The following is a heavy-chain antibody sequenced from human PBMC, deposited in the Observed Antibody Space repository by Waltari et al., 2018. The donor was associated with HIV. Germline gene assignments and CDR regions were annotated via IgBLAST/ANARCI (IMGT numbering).Heavy chain of an antibody. D-gene: IGHD3-10*01. CDR3: ARGLSYFDGKPLPWYFDV. V-gene: IGHV3-48*02. Sequence: EEQLLQSGGKFVQPGESLRLSCVASGFSLTSYSVNWVRQAAEKGQSWVSCMVTGATARSYADSVKARITVFADKAKQSVYLQISNLQDEDSAMYYWARGLSYFDGKPLPWYFDVWGRGSRVIVAS. CDR2: MVTGATAR. CDR1: GFSLTSYS. J-gene: IGHJ2*01.